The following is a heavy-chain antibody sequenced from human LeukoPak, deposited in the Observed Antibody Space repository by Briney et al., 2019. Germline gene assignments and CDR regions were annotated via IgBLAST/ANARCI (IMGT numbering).Heavy chain of an antibody. Sequence: ASVKVSCKASGGTFSSYAISWVRQAPGQGLEWMGWINPNSGGTNYAQKFQGRVTMTRDTSISTAYMELSRLRSDDTAVYYCARWRFGELLGYWGQGTLVTVSS. V-gene: IGHV1-2*02. CDR1: GGTFSSYA. J-gene: IGHJ4*02. D-gene: IGHD3-10*01. CDR2: INPNSGGT. CDR3: ARWRFGELLGY.